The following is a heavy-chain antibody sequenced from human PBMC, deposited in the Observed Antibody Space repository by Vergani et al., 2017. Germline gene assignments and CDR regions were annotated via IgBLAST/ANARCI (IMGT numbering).Heavy chain of an antibody. CDR2: IYYSGST. D-gene: IGHD2-21*01. CDR3: ERHGGCGPGSCSDAFDI. J-gene: IGHJ3*02. Sequence: QVQLQESGPGLVKPSETLSLTCTVSGGSISSYYWSWIRQPPGKGLEWIGYIYYSGSTNYNPSLKSRVTISVDTSKNQCSLKLSSVTAADTAVYYCERHGGCGPGSCSDAFDIWGQGTMVTVSS. V-gene: IGHV4-59*08. CDR1: GGSISSYY.